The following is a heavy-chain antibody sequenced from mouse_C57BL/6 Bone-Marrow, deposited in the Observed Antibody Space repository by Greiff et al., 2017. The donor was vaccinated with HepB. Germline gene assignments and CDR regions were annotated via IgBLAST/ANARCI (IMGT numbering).Heavy chain of an antibody. CDR1: GYSITSGYY. CDR3: ARHFAY. V-gene: IGHV3-6*01. J-gene: IGHJ3*01. Sequence: EVQRVESGPGLVKPSQSLSLTCSVTGYSITSGYYWNWIRQFPGNKLEWMGYISYDGSNNYNPSLKNRISITRDTSKNQFFLKLNSVTTEDTATYYCARHFAYWGQGTLVTVSA. CDR2: ISYDGSN.